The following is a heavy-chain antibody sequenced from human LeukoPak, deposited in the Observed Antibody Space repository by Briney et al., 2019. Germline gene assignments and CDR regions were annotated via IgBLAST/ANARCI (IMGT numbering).Heavy chain of an antibody. D-gene: IGHD2-2*02. CDR1: GFTFSSYD. CDR3: ARANTPFADY. Sequence: GGSLKLSCAASGFTFSSYDMHWVRQAPGKGLEWVAVISYDGSNKYYADSVKGRFAISRDNSKNTVYLQMNSLRVEDTAVYYCARANTPFADYWGQGTLVTVSS. V-gene: IGHV3-30*09. J-gene: IGHJ4*02. CDR2: ISYDGSNK.